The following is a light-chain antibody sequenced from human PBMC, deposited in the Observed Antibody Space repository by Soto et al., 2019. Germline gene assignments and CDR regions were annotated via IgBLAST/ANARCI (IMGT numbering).Light chain of an antibody. J-gene: IGKJ3*01. CDR2: GAS. Sequence: EIVLTQSPGTLSLSPGERATLSCRASQSVSSNYLAWYQQKPGQAPRLLIYGASRRATGIPDRISGSGSGTDFTLTISRLEPEDFAVYYCQCYVTSPFTFGPGTKVDIK. CDR3: QCYVTSPFT. V-gene: IGKV3-20*01. CDR1: QSVSSNY.